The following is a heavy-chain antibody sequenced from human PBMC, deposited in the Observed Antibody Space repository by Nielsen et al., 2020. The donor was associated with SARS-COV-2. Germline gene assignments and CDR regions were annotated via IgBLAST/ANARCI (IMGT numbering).Heavy chain of an antibody. D-gene: IGHD3/OR15-3a*01. CDR2: IASDGCST. CDR1: GFSLSYYW. J-gene: IGHJ3*01. CDR3: TRSEPESFWTGRFQRRERHDAFDL. Sequence: GGSLRLSCEVSGFSLSYYWMHWVRQAPGKGLVWVARIASDGCSTSYADSVKGRLTISRDDTRNTLFLQMNTLRGEDTAVYYCTRSEPESFWTGRFQRRERHDAFDLWGRGTLVTVSS. V-gene: IGHV3-74*01.